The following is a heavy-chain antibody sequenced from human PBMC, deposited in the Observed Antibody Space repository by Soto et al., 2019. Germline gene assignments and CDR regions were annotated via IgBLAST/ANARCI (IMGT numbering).Heavy chain of an antibody. Sequence: QVQLQESGPGLVKPSQTLSVTCTVSGGSISTVDYWWSWIRQSPNMGLEWIGHIYDGGRTYNNPSLESRVTMSADTSKSQLSLTLSPVSAADTAVYYCARGPSGAKVDSWGQAHLLTVSS. CDR3: ARGPSGAKVDS. J-gene: IGHJ4*02. CDR2: IYDGGRT. D-gene: IGHD3-16*01. CDR1: GGSISTVDYW. V-gene: IGHV4-30-4*01.